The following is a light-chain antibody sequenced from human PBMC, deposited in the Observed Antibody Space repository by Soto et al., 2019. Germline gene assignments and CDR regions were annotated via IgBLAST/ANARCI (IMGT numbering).Light chain of an antibody. J-gene: IGKJ4*01. CDR3: QQHNNWPLT. V-gene: IGKV3-15*01. Sequence: EVVMTQSPATLSVSPGERATLSCRASQSVSSNLAWYQQKVGQAPRLLIYRASTRATGIPARFSGSGSGTEFPLTISSLQSEDFAVYYCQQHNNWPLTFGGGTKVEIK. CDR1: QSVSSN. CDR2: RAS.